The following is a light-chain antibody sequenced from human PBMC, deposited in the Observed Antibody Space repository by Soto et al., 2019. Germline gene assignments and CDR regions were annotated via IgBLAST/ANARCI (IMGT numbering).Light chain of an antibody. CDR3: QQYDSSPRT. CDR2: GPY. CDR1: QSISGSY. Sequence: VLTQSPGTLSLSPGERATLSCSASQSISGSYLAWYQQKPGQAPRLLIYGPYSRATGITDRFSGSGSGTDFTLTINRLEPEDFAVYYCQQYDSSPRTVGRGTEVEIK. V-gene: IGKV3-20*01. J-gene: IGKJ4*02.